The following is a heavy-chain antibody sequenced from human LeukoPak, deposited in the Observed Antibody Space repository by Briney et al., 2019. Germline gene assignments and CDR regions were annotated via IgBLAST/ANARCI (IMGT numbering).Heavy chain of an antibody. CDR1: GFTFSSYG. J-gene: IGHJ6*03. CDR2: IRYDGSNK. D-gene: IGHD3-16*02. CDR3: AREGVIYDLSYYYYYMDV. Sequence: GGSLRLSCAASGFTFSSYGMHWVRQAPGKGLEWVAFIRYDGSNKYYADSVKGRFTISGDNAKNSLYLQMNSLRAEDTALYHCAREGVIYDLSYYYYYMDVWGKGTTVTISS. V-gene: IGHV3-30*02.